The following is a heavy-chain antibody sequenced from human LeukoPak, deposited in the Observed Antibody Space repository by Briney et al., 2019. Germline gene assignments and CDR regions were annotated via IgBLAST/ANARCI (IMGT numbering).Heavy chain of an antibody. Sequence: PSETLSLTCTVSGYTISSGYYWGWIRQPPGKGLEWIGTIYHSGTTYYNPSLKSRITISVDTSKNQFSLKLSSVTAADTAVYYCARVGSTGTPRGYFDYWGQGTLVTVSS. CDR1: GYTISSGYY. V-gene: IGHV4-38-2*02. CDR3: ARVGSTGTPRGYFDY. CDR2: IYHSGTT. J-gene: IGHJ4*02. D-gene: IGHD1-1*01.